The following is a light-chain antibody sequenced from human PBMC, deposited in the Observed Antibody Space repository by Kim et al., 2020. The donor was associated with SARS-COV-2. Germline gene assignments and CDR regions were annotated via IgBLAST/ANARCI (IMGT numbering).Light chain of an antibody. CDR1: SSNIGGQT. CDR3: AAWDDSLNGVV. V-gene: IGLV1-44*01. J-gene: IGLJ2*01. Sequence: GQAVTISCSGSSSNIGGQTVNWYQQLPGTAPKLLIYILNQRPSGVPDRFSGSKSGTSASLIISGLQSDDEADYYCAAWDDSLNGVVFGGGTQLTVL. CDR2: ILN.